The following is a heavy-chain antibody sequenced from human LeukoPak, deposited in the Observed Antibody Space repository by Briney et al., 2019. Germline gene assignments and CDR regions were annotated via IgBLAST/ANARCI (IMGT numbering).Heavy chain of an antibody. CDR1: GGSISSYY. V-gene: IGHV4-59*01. CDR2: IYYSGST. CDR3: ARDYYDSSGYYPWFFDI. J-gene: IGHJ3*02. Sequence: SETLSLTCTVSGGSISSYYWSWIRQSPGKGLEWIGYIYYSGSTNYNPSLKSRVTISVDTSKNQFSLKLSSVTAADTAVYYCARDYYDSSGYYPWFFDIWGQGTMVTVSS. D-gene: IGHD3-22*01.